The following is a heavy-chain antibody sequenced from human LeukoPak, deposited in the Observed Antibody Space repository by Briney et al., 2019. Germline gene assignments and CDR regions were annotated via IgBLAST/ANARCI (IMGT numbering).Heavy chain of an antibody. V-gene: IGHV3-7*01. Sequence: PGGSLRLSCAASGFTFSGHWMSWVRQAPGKGLEWVANINQGGSDKYYVDSVKGRFTISRDNANNLLYLQMNSLRGEDTAVYYCTRDRSRAEAEWGQGTLVTVSS. CDR1: GFTFSGHW. D-gene: IGHD1-14*01. CDR2: INQGGSDK. J-gene: IGHJ4*02. CDR3: TRDRSRAEAE.